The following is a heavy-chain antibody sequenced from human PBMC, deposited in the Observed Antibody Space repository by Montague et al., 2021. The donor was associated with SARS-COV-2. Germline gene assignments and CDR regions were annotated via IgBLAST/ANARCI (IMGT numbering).Heavy chain of an antibody. Sequence: SETLSLTCSVSSGSIISSGYYWGWIRQPPGKELEWIVNIYYSGTTXYXXXXQXRGTISVDTSKNHLSLSLSSVTAADTAVYFCARGMIRGVTTPFDYWGQGSQVTVSS. CDR2: IYYSGTT. V-gene: IGHV4-39*02. J-gene: IGHJ4*02. CDR3: ARGMIRGVTTPFDY. CDR1: SGSIISSGYY. D-gene: IGHD3-10*01.